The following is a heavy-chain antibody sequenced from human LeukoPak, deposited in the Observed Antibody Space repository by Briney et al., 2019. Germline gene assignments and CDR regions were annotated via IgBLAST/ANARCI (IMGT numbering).Heavy chain of an antibody. CDR1: GGSISSYY. CDR2: IYTGGST. D-gene: IGHD6-19*01. CDR3: ARGHSSGWYVVY. Sequence: SETLSLTCTVSGGSISSYYWSWIRQPAGKGLEWIGRIYTGGSTNYNPSLKSRVTMSVDTSKNQFSLKLSSVTAADTAVYYCARGHSSGWYVVYWGQGTLVTVSS. V-gene: IGHV4-4*07. J-gene: IGHJ4*02.